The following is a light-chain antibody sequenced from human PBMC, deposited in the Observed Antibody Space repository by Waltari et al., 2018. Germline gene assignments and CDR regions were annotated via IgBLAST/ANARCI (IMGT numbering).Light chain of an antibody. J-gene: IGKJ5*01. Sequence: DIQMTQSPSSLSASVGDRVTITCRASQSISSHLTLYQQKPGKAPKLLIYAASSLQSGVPSRFSGSGSGTDFTLTISSLQPEDVAVYFCQQYYTSSSITFGQGTRLEIK. CDR2: AAS. CDR1: QSISSH. V-gene: IGKV1-39*01. CDR3: QQYYTSSSIT.